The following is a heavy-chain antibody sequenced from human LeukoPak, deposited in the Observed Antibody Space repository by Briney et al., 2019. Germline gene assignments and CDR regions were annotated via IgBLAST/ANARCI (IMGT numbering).Heavy chain of an antibody. J-gene: IGHJ4*02. CDR2: VSDSGST. CDR1: GGSMNNYY. V-gene: IGHV4-59*01. CDR3: ARFNAVWGSYRTFDY. D-gene: IGHD3-16*02. Sequence: SETLSLTCTVSGGSMNNYYWSWIRQAPGKGLEWIGYVSDSGSTNYNPSLKSRVTISVDTSKNQFSLKLSSVTAADTAVYYCARFNAVWGSYRTFDYWGQGTLVTVSS.